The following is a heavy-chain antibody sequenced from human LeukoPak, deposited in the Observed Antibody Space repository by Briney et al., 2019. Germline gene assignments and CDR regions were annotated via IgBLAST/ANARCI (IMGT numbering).Heavy chain of an antibody. CDR1: GGSISSSNW. CDR3: ARSSIPGIAVAGNSYYFDY. CDR2: IYDSGST. V-gene: IGHV4-4*02. J-gene: IGHJ4*02. Sequence: PSETLSLTCAVSGGSISSSNWWSWVRQSPGKGLEWIGEIYDSGSTNYNPSLKSRVTISVDKSKNQFSLKLSSVTAADTAVYYCARSSIPGIAVAGNSYYFDYWGQGTLVTVSS. D-gene: IGHD6-19*01.